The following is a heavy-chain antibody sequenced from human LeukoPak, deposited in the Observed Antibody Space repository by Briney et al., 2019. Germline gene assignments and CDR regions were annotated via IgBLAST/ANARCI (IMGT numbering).Heavy chain of an antibody. V-gene: IGHV3-23*01. CDR2: ISGSGGST. Sequence: GGSLRLSCAASGFTFSSYAMSWVRQAPGKGLEWVSYISGSGGSTYYADSVKGRFTISRDNSKNTLYLQMNSLRAEDTAIYYCAKNGDRGAYCTGGTCYPYFYYYMDVWGKGTTVTI. D-gene: IGHD2-15*01. CDR1: GFTFSSYA. J-gene: IGHJ6*03. CDR3: AKNGDRGAYCTGGTCYPYFYYYMDV.